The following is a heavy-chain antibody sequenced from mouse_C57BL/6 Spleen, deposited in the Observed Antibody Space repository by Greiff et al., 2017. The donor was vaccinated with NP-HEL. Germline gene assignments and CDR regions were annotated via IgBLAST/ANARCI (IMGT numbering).Heavy chain of an antibody. Sequence: EVQLQESGPELVKPGASVKIPCKASGYTFTDYNMDWVKQSHGKSLEWIGDINPNNGGTIYNQKFKGKATLTVDKSSSTAYMELRSLTSEDTAVYYCARYYYGKDAMDYWGQGTSVTVSS. CDR3: ARYYYGKDAMDY. CDR1: GYTFTDYN. CDR2: INPNNGGT. V-gene: IGHV1-18*01. D-gene: IGHD1-1*01. J-gene: IGHJ4*01.